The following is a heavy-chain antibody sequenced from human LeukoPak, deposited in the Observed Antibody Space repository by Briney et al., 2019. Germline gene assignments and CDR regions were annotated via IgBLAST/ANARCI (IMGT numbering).Heavy chain of an antibody. Sequence: SETLSLTCTVSGGSISGYYWSWIRQPPGKGLEWLAYIYYSGSTSYNPPLNSPVTISVDTSKNQFSLKLTSVTAADTAVYYCARHGGSGTYPLDYWGQGTLVTVSS. J-gene: IGHJ4*02. CDR2: IYYSGST. V-gene: IGHV4-59*08. D-gene: IGHD1-26*01. CDR1: GGSISGYY. CDR3: ARHGGSGTYPLDY.